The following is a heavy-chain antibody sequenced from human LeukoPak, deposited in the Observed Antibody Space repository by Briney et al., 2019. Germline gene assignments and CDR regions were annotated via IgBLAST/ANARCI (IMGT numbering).Heavy chain of an antibody. V-gene: IGHV4-59*01. CDR1: GGSITSYY. D-gene: IGHD6-19*01. CDR2: IFYGGSI. CDR3: ARPNNSGGWYSWFDP. J-gene: IGHJ5*02. Sequence: SETLSLTCTVSGGSITSYYWTWIRQPPGKGLEWIGYIFYGGSINYNPSLKSRVTISVNTPTNQFSLKLTSVTAADTAVYYCARPNNSGGWYSWFDPWGQGTLVTVSS.